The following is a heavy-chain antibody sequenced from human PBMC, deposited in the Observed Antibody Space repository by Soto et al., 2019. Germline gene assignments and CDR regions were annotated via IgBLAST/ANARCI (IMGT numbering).Heavy chain of an antibody. J-gene: IGHJ4*02. CDR1: GSTFNNFA. Sequence: QVVLLQSGAEVKEPGSSVRVSCQVSGSTFNNFAFSWLRQAPGHGPEWMGGIVVISHTAKYSQRFQDSVTITPHTYPHTLYMELGSLTFEDTAVYSCATALKRWEANYNFDFWGQATLVTVSS. D-gene: IGHD1-26*01. CDR2: IVVISHTA. V-gene: IGHV1-69*06. CDR3: ATALKRWEANYNFDF.